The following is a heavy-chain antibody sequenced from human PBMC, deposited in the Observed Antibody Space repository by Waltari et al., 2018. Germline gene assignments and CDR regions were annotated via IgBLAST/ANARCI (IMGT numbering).Heavy chain of an antibody. CDR3: ARWEVGVDTENYDILTGYYRGFWFDP. CDR1: GGTFSSYA. J-gene: IGHJ5*02. V-gene: IGHV1-69*01. Sequence: QVQLVQSGAEVKKPGSSVKVSCKASGGTFSSYAISWVRQAPGQGLEWMGGIIPIFGTANYAQKFQGRVTITADESTSTAYMELSSLRSEDTAVYYCARWEVGVDTENYDILTGYYRGFWFDPWGQGTLVTVSS. D-gene: IGHD3-9*01. CDR2: IIPIFGTA.